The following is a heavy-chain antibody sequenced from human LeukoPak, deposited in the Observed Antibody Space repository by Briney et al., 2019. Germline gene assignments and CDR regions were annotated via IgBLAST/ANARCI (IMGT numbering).Heavy chain of an antibody. CDR1: GFAFDEHG. CDR3: ARAPITSPFYFDY. D-gene: IGHD2-2*01. V-gene: IGHV3-20*04. CDR2: INWSGGST. Sequence: PGGSLRLSCTASGFAFDEHGMSWVRHVPGKGLEWVSGINWSGGSTGYADPLRGRFTISRDNAKNSLYLKMDSQRAEDTALYYCARAPITSPFYFDYWGQGTLVTVSS. J-gene: IGHJ4*02.